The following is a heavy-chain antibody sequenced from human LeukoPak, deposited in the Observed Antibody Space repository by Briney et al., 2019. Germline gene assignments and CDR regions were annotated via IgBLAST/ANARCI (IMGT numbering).Heavy chain of an antibody. V-gene: IGHV1-69*05. CDR2: IIPIFGTA. CDR1: GGTFSSYA. J-gene: IGHJ4*02. D-gene: IGHD5-18*01. Sequence: ASVKVSCKASGGTFSSYAISWVRQAPGQGLEWMGRIIPIFGTANYAQKFQGRVTITTDESTSTAYMELSSLRSEDTAVYYCARDSGREYSYGYPLHFDYWGQGTLVTVSS. CDR3: ARDSGREYSYGYPLHFDY.